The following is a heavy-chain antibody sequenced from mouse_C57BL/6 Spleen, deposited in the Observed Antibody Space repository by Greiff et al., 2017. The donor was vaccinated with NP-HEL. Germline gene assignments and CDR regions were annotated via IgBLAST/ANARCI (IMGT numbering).Heavy chain of an antibody. Sequence: EVKLVESEGGLVQPGSSMKLSCTASGFTFSDYYMAWVRQVPEKGLEWVANINYDGSSTYYLDSLKIRFIISRDNAKNILYLQMNSLKSEDTATDYCAREDSWYFDVWGTGTTVTVSS. J-gene: IGHJ1*03. CDR2: INYDGSST. CDR3: AREDSWYFDV. V-gene: IGHV5-16*01. CDR1: GFTFSDYY.